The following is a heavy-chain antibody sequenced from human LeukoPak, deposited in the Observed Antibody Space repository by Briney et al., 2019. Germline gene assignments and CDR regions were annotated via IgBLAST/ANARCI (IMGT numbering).Heavy chain of an antibody. CDR1: GFTVSSNY. V-gene: IGHV3-21*01. J-gene: IGHJ4*02. CDR2: ISSSSSYI. Sequence: GGSLRLSCAASGFTVSSNYMNWVRQAPGKGLEWVSSISSSSSYIYYADSVKGRFTISRDNAKNSLYLQMNSLRAEDTAVYYCARDEGTVATSVDYWGQGTLVTVSS. D-gene: IGHD4-17*01. CDR3: ARDEGTVATSVDY.